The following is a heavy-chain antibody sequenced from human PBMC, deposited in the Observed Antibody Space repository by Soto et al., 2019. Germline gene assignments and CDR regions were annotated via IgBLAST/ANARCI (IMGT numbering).Heavy chain of an antibody. CDR2: IYYSGST. Sequence: SLTCTVSGGSITSSSYYWGWIRQPPGKGLEWIGNIYYSGSTYYNPSLKSRVTISVDTSKNQFSLKLSSVTAADTAVYYCMLGSGWKDFDYWGQGTLV. J-gene: IGHJ4*02. CDR1: GGSITSSSYY. CDR3: MLGSGWKDFDY. V-gene: IGHV4-39*01. D-gene: IGHD1-26*01.